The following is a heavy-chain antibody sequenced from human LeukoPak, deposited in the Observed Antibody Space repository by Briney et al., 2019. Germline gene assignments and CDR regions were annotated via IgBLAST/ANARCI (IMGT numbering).Heavy chain of an antibody. CDR1: GGSISSGGYY. J-gene: IGHJ5*02. Sequence: SQTLSLTCTVSGGSISSGGYYWSWIRQPPGKGLEWIGYIYCSGSTNYNPSLKSRVTISVDTSKNQFSLKLSSVTAADTAVYYCARDNSSWYPMGWFDPWGQGTLVTVSS. V-gene: IGHV4-61*08. CDR3: ARDNSSWYPMGWFDP. CDR2: IYCSGST. D-gene: IGHD6-13*01.